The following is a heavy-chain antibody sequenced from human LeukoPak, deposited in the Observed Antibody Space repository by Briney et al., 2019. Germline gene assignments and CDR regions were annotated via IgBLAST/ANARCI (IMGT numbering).Heavy chain of an antibody. V-gene: IGHV3-23*01. CDR2: ISGSGGNT. Sequence: GGSLRLSCAASGFTFSNYAMSWVRQAPGKGLEWVSSISGSGGNTYYADSVKGRFTISRDNSKNSLYLQMNSLRTEDTALYYCAKAGGKWFGELFYYYYMDVWGKGTTVTVSS. J-gene: IGHJ6*03. CDR1: GFTFSNYA. D-gene: IGHD3-10*01. CDR3: AKAGGKWFGELFYYYYMDV.